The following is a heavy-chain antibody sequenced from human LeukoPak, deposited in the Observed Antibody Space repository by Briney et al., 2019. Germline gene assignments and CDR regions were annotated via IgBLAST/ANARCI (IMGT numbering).Heavy chain of an antibody. CDR1: GGSISSYY. CDR3: AREKLRFLEWLPFDY. Sequence: PSETLSLTCTVSGGSISSYYWSWIRQPPGKGLEWIGYIYYSGSTNYNPSLKSRVTISVDTSKNQFSLKLSSVTAADTAAYYCAREKLRFLEWLPFDYWGQGTLVTVSS. V-gene: IGHV4-59*12. CDR2: IYYSGST. D-gene: IGHD3-3*01. J-gene: IGHJ4*02.